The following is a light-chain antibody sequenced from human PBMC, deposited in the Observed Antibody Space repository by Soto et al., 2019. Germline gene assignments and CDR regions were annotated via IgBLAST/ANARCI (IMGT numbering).Light chain of an antibody. CDR3: QQYDSFSLT. V-gene: IGKV1-5*03. CDR1: QSISSW. Sequence: DIQMTQSPSTLSASVGDRVAITCRASQSISSWLAWYQQKPGKAPKLLIQKASILESGVPSRFSGSGSGTEFTLTISSLQPDDFATYYCQQYDSFSLTFGGGTKVEIK. CDR2: KAS. J-gene: IGKJ4*01.